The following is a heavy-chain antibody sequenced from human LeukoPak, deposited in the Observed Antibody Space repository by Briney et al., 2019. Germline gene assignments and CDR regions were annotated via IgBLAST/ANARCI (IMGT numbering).Heavy chain of an antibody. V-gene: IGHV4-4*07. CDR3: ARGKVVAGTPGQNSWDS. CDR2: IYTSGST. Sequence: SETLSLTCTVSGGSISSYYWSWIRQPAGKGLEWIGRIYTSGSTNYNPSLKSRVTMSVDTSKNQFSLRLSSVTAADTAVYYCARGKVVAGTPGQNSWDSWGQGTLVTVSS. D-gene: IGHD6-19*01. CDR1: GGSISSYY. J-gene: IGHJ4*02.